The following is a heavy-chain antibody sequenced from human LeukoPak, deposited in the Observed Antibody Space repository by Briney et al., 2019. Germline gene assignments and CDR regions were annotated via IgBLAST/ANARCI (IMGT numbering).Heavy chain of an antibody. Sequence: KPGGSLRLSCAASGFTFSTYSMNWVRQAPGKGLEWVSYIGSSSSYIDYAGSVRGRFTVSRDNAKNSLYLQMNSLRDEDTAVYYCVAMGYNYFDPWGQESLVIVSS. D-gene: IGHD5-18*01. CDR1: GFTFSTYS. V-gene: IGHV3-21*01. CDR2: IGSSSSYI. CDR3: VAMGYNYFDP. J-gene: IGHJ4*02.